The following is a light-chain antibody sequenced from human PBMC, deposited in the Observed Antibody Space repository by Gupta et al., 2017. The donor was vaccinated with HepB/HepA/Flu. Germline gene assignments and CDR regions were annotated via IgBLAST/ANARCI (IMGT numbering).Light chain of an antibody. CDR1: SGHATYA. J-gene: IGLJ3*02. Sequence: QLVLTQSPSASVSLGASVTLTCTLSSGHATYAIAWHQQQSEKGPRYLMKVNSDGSHSKGDGIPDRFSGSSSGAERYLIISRLQSEDEADYYCQTWGTGIWVFGGGTKLTVL. CDR2: VNSDGSH. V-gene: IGLV4-69*01. CDR3: QTWGTGIWV.